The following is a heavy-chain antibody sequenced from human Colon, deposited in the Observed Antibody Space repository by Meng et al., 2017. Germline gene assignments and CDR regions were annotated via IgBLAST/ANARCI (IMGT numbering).Heavy chain of an antibody. CDR2: MNPNNGNT. Sequence: QVQLVQSGSEVRKPGASVKVTCKASGYTFTSSDINWVRQATGRGLEWLGWMNPNNGNTGSAQKFQGRVSMTRDTSIGTAYMEQSGLTSEATAVYYCARSAMLDYWGQGTLVTVSS. CDR3: ARSAMLDY. CDR1: GYTFTSSD. D-gene: IGHD2-2*01. V-gene: IGHV1-8*01. J-gene: IGHJ4*01.